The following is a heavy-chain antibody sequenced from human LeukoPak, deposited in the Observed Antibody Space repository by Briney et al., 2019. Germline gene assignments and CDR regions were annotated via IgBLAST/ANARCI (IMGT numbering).Heavy chain of an antibody. CDR1: GYSISSGYY. CDR2: IYHSGST. CDR3: ASDSSGWYLRGPFDY. V-gene: IGHV4-38-2*01. J-gene: IGHJ4*02. D-gene: IGHD6-19*01. Sequence: PSETLSLTCAVSGYSISSGYYWGWIRQPPGKGLEWVGSIYHSGSTYYNPSLKSRVTISVDTSKNQFSLKLSSVIAADTAVYYCASDSSGWYLRGPFDYWGQGTLVTVSS.